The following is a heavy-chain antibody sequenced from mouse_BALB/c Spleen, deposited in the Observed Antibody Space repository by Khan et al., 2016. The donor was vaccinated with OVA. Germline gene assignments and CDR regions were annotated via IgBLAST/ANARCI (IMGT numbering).Heavy chain of an antibody. CDR1: GYTFTSYW. CDR2: IFPGTGTT. CDR3: ARGYFGNYEFAY. V-gene: IGHV1S132*01. D-gene: IGHD2-1*01. J-gene: IGHJ3*01. Sequence: QVQLQQSGAELVKPGASVKLSCKTSGYTFTSYWIQWVKQRPGQGLGWIGQIFPGTGTTYYNENFKGKATLTVDTSSNTAYMQFSSLTTEDSAVYCGARGYFGNYEFAYWGQGTLVTGSP.